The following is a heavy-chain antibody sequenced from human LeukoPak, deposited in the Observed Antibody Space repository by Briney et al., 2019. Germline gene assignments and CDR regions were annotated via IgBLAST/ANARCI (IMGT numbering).Heavy chain of an antibody. Sequence: GGSLRLFCAASGFTFSSYEMNWVRQAPGKGLEWVSYISSSGSTIYYADSVKGRFTISRDNAKNSLYLQMNSLRAEDTAVYYCARVIAAAAYYYGMDVWGKGTTVTVSS. J-gene: IGHJ6*04. D-gene: IGHD6-13*01. V-gene: IGHV3-48*03. CDR2: ISSSGSTI. CDR3: ARVIAAAAYYYGMDV. CDR1: GFTFSSYE.